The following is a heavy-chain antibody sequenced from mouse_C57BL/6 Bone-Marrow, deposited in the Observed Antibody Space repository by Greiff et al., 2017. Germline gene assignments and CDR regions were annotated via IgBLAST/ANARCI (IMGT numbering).Heavy chain of an antibody. V-gene: IGHV5-4*01. Sequence: EVHLVESGGGLVKPGGSLKLSCAASGFTFSSYAMSWVRQTPEKRLEWVATISDGGSYTYYPDNVKGRFTISRDNAKNNLYLQMSHLKSEDTAMYYCAREGITTVVAPYAMDYWGQGTSVTVSS. CDR3: AREGITTVVAPYAMDY. D-gene: IGHD1-1*01. J-gene: IGHJ4*01. CDR1: GFTFSSYA. CDR2: ISDGGSYT.